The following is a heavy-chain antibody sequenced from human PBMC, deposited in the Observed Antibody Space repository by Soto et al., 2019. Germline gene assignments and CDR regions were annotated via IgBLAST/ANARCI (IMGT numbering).Heavy chain of an antibody. J-gene: IGHJ4*02. D-gene: IGHD6-19*01. Sequence: PGGSLRLSCAASGFTFSSYAMSWVRQAPGKGLEWVSAISVSGGSTYYADSVKGRFTISRDNSKNTRYLQMNSLRAEDTAVYYCAKRPSSGWSQVYFEYCGQGTLVTVSS. CDR3: AKRPSSGWSQVYFEY. V-gene: IGHV3-23*01. CDR1: GFTFSSYA. CDR2: ISVSGGST.